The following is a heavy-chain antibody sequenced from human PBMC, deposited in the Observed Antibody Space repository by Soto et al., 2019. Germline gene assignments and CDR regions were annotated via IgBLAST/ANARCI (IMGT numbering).Heavy chain of an antibody. J-gene: IGHJ4*02. CDR1: GFTFSSYG. CDR3: ANGGEIMITFGGGYFDY. V-gene: IGHV3-30*18. CDR2: ISYDGSIK. Sequence: VHLVESGGGLVKPGGSLRLSCAASGFTFSSYGMHWVRKAPGKGLEWVAVISYDGSIKYYSDSVKGRFTISRDNSKNTLYLQRNSLRPEDTAVYYCANGGEIMITFGGGYFDYWGQGTLVTVSS. D-gene: IGHD3-16*01.